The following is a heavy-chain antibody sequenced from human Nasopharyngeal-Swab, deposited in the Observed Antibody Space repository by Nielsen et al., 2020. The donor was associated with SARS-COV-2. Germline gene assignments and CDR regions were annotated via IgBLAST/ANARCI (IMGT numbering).Heavy chain of an antibody. CDR3: ARERGRGGIWNYYYYYMDV. CDR2: IYYSGST. Sequence: GSLRLSCTVSGGSISFYYWSWIRQPPGKGLEWIGYIYYSGSTYYNPSLKSRVTISVDTSKNQFSLKLSSVTAADTAVYYCARERGRGGIWNYYYYYMDVWGKGTTVTVSS. J-gene: IGHJ6*03. V-gene: IGHV4-59*12. D-gene: IGHD3-10*01. CDR1: GGSISFYY.